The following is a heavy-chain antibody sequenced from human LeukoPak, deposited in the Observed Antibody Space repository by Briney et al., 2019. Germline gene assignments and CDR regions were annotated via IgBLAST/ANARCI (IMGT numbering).Heavy chain of an antibody. CDR2: INPNSGGT. D-gene: IGHD3-10*01. CDR1: GYTFTDYY. CDR3: ARDGSLDY. Sequence: ASVKVSCKASGYTFTDYYLHWVRQAPGQGLEWMGWINPNSGGTNYAQTFQGRVTMTRDTSITTAYLELSRLRSDDTAVYYCARDGSLDYWGQGTLVTVSS. V-gene: IGHV1-2*02. J-gene: IGHJ4*02.